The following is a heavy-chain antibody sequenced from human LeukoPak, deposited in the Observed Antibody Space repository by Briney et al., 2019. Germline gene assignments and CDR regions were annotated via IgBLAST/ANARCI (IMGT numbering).Heavy chain of an antibody. Sequence: ASVKVSCKASGGTFSSYAISWVRQAPGQGLEWMGGIIPIFGTANYAQKFQGRVTITADESTSTAYMELSSLRSDDTAVYYCARAAMNLDGYNWWYFDYWGQGTLVTVSS. V-gene: IGHV1-69*01. J-gene: IGHJ4*02. CDR3: ARAAMNLDGYNWWYFDY. CDR2: IIPIFGTA. CDR1: GGTFSSYA. D-gene: IGHD5-24*01.